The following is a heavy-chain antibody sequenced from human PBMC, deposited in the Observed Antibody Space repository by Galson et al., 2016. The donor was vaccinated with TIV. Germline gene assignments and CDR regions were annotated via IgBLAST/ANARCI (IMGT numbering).Heavy chain of an antibody. CDR3: GTVGSSSWSPLPSSSYFGVDV. CDR2: FDPEEGET. V-gene: IGHV1-24*01. J-gene: IGHJ6*02. CDR1: GYTFTELS. Sequence: SVKVSCKVSGYTFTELSMHWVGQVPGKGLEWMGGFDPEEGETIYAEMFQGRVTMTEDTSTDTAYMELSSLRSEDTAVYYCGTVGSSSWSPLPSSSYFGVDVWGQGTTVTVSS. D-gene: IGHD1-26*01.